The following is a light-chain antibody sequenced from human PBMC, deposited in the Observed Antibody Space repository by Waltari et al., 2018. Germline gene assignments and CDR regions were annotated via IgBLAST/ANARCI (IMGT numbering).Light chain of an antibody. V-gene: IGLV2-18*02. J-gene: IGLJ3*02. CDR2: DVT. CDR1: SGDVGNYNR. CDR3: SSPTTSITWV. Sequence: QSALTQPPSVSGSPGQSVTISCPATSGDVGNYNRVSWYQQSPGTAPKLMIYDVTNRPSGVPDRFSGSKSGNTASLTISGLQAEDEADYYCSSPTTSITWVFGGGTKLTVL.